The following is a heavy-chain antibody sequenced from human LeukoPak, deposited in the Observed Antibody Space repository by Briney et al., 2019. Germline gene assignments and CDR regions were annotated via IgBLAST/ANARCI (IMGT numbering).Heavy chain of an antibody. V-gene: IGHV4-59*01. J-gene: IGHJ4*02. Sequence: SETLSLTCTFSGSSINSYYWSWIRQPPGKGLEWIGYNYYSGITNYNPSLKSRVTISVDTSKNQFSLKLTSVTAADTAVYYCARALYDSSALDYWGQGTLVTVSS. CDR2: NYYSGIT. CDR1: GSSINSYY. D-gene: IGHD6-13*01. CDR3: ARALYDSSALDY.